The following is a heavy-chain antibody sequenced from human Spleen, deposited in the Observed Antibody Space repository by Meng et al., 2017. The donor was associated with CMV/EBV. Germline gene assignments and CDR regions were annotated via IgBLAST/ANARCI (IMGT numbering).Heavy chain of an antibody. CDR2: VSGLSVTI. CDR1: GFTFSAYA. CDR3: ARGIRGVVPAAIGYFDY. J-gene: IGHJ4*02. V-gene: IGHV3-23*01. Sequence: GESLKISCAASGFTFSAYAMGWVRQAPGERLEWASSVSGLSVTILYADSVKGRFTISRDNSKNSLYLQMNSLRAEDTAVYYCARGIRGVVPAAIGYFDYWGQGTLVTVSS. D-gene: IGHD2-2*02.